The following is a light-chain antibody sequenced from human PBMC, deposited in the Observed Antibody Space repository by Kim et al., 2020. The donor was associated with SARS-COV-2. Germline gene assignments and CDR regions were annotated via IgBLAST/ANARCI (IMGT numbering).Light chain of an antibody. J-gene: IGLJ2*01. V-gene: IGLV3-19*01. Sequence: SSELTQDPAVSVALGQTVRITCQGDSLRSYYASWYQQKPGQAPVLVIYGKNNRPSGIPDRFSGSSSGNTASSTITGAQGEDEADYYCNSRDSSGNHVVFG. CDR3: NSRDSSGNHVV. CDR1: SLRSYY. CDR2: GKN.